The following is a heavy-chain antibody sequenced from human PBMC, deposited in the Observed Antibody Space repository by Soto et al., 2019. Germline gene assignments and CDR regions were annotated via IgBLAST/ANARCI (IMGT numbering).Heavy chain of an antibody. J-gene: IGHJ6*03. D-gene: IGHD1-1*01. V-gene: IGHV1-18*04. CDR2: ITTYTGNT. CDR3: FLFDHWRAHYHNRMDV. CDR1: GYTFTSHG. Sequence: ASVKVSCKASGYTFTSHGISWVREAPGQGLEWMGWITTYTGNTNYAQKLQGRVTMTRDTSTNTAYMELRSLRSDDTALYYFFLFDHWRAHYHNRMDVGREGPTVTVCS.